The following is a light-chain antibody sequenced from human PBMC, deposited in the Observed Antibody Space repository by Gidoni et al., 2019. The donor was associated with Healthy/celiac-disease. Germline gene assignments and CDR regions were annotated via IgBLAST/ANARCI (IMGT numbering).Light chain of an antibody. J-gene: IGKJ4*01. CDR2: AAS. Sequence: DIQLTQSPSVLSASVGDRVTITCRASQGISSYLAWYQQNPGKAPKLLIYAASTLQRGVPSRFSGSGSATEFTLTISILQPEDSATYYCQQLNSYPFTFGGGTKVEIK. CDR3: QQLNSYPFT. CDR1: QGISSY. V-gene: IGKV1-9*01.